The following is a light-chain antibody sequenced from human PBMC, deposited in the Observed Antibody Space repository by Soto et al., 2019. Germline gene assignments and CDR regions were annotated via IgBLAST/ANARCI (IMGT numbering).Light chain of an antibody. CDR1: NIGSRS. CDR3: QVWDTSGDHPYAV. Sequence: SYELTQPPSVSVAPGKTAWITCGGKNIGSRSVHWYQQRPGQAPVLVIYSDSDRPSGIPERFSGSNSGNTATLTISRVDAGDEADYYCQVWDTSGDHPYAVFGGGTQLTVL. J-gene: IGLJ7*01. V-gene: IGLV3-21*04. CDR2: SDS.